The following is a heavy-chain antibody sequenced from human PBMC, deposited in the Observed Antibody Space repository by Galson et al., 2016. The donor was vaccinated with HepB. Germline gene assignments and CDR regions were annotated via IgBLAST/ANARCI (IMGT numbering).Heavy chain of an antibody. CDR3: AHLDPSTLGGVIGFAS. CDR2: IYWDDDK. Sequence: PALVKPTQALTLTCTFSGFSLRTSGVGVGWIRQPPGKALEWLALIYWDDDKRYSPSPKSRITITKDTSKNQVALTMTDMDPGVTATYYRAHLDPSTLGGVIGFASWGQGTLVTVSS. V-gene: IGHV2-5*02. J-gene: IGHJ4*02. D-gene: IGHD3-16*02. CDR1: GFSLRTSGVG.